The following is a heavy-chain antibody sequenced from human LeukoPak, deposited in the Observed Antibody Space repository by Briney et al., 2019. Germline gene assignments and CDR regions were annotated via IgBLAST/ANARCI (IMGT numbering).Heavy chain of an antibody. CDR2: INPSGGST. CDR3: ARDLGFYDSSGYVYYYGMDV. D-gene: IGHD3-22*01. CDR1: GYTFTSYY. V-gene: IGHV1-46*01. J-gene: IGHJ6*02. Sequence: GASVKVSCEASGYTFTSYYMHRVRQAPGQGLEWMGIINPSGGSTSYAQKFQGRVTMTRDTSTSTVYMELSSLRSEGTAVYYCARDLGFYDSSGYVYYYGMDVWGQGTTVTVSS.